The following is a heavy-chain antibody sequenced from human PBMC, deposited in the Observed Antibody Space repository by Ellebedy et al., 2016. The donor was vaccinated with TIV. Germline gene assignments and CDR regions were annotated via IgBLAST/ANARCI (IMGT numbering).Heavy chain of an antibody. CDR2: IYYSGST. V-gene: IGHV4-30-4*02. CDR1: GGSISSGDYY. Sequence: MPSETLSLTCTVSGGSISSGDYYWSWIRRPPGKGLEWIGYIYYSGSTYYNPSLKSRVTISVDTSKNQFSLKLSSVTAADTAVFYCASGFSYGLLDYWGQGTLVAVSS. D-gene: IGHD5-18*01. CDR3: ASGFSYGLLDY. J-gene: IGHJ4*02.